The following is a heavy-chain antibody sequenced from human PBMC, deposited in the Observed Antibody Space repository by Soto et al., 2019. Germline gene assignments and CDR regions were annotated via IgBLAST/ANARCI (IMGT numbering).Heavy chain of an antibody. J-gene: IGHJ4*02. V-gene: IGHV4-39*01. CDR3: ARIAAAGNRDY. D-gene: IGHD6-13*01. Sequence: PSETLSLTCTVSGGSISSSSYYWGWIRQPPGKGLEWIGSIYYSGSTYYNPSLKSRVTISVDTSKNQFSLKLSSVTAADTAVYYCARIAAAGNRDYWGQGTLVTVSS. CDR1: GGSISSSSYY. CDR2: IYYSGST.